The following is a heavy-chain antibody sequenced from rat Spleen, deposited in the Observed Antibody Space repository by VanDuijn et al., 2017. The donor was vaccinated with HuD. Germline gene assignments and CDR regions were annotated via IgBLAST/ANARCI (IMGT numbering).Heavy chain of an antibody. CDR1: GFTFSNYY. J-gene: IGHJ3*01. V-gene: IGHV5-25*01. CDR3: AQPLAY. D-gene: IGHD3-4*01. CDR2: ISTGGVNT. Sequence: EVQLVESGGGLVQPGRSLKLSCAASGFTFSNYYMAWVRQAPTEGLEWVAYISTGGVNTYYRDSVKGRFTVSRDNARSTLSLQMDSLRSEDTATYYCAQPLAYWGQGTLVTVSS.